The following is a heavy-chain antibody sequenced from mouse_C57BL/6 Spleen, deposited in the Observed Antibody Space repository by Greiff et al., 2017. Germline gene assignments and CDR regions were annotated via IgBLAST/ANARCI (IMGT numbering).Heavy chain of an antibody. V-gene: IGHV1-81*01. J-gene: IGHJ2*01. CDR2: IYPRSGNP. Sequence: VQLQESGAELARPGASVKLSCKASGYTFTSSGISWVKQSTGQGLEWIGEIYPRSGNPSYNEKFKGKATLTADKSSSTAYMELRSLTSEDSAVYFCARERDSNYVLYWGQGTTLTVSS. D-gene: IGHD2-5*01. CDR1: GYTFTSSG. CDR3: ARERDSNYVLY.